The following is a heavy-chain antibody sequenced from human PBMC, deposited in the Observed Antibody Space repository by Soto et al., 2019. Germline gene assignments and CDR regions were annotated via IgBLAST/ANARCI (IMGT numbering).Heavy chain of an antibody. J-gene: IGHJ4*02. V-gene: IGHV4-4*02. CDR1: AASVSTTNS. CDR2: VSHNGST. D-gene: IGHD3-9*01. CDR3: ARQTIILTGYSGHFDY. Sequence: SETLSPTCPLSAASVSTTNSLAWARPPTSKGVEGFGEVSHNGSTTYNPSILRRVNMSVEKSENHFSLTLSSFSTADTAAFSGARQTIILTGYSGHFDYWGQGTLVSVSS.